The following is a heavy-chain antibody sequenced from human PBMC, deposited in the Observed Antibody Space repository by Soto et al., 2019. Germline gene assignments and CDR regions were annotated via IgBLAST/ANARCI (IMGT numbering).Heavy chain of an antibody. CDR2: IYPGDSDT. V-gene: IGHV5-51*01. Sequence: GESLKISCKGSGYSFTSYWIGWVRQMPGKGLEWMGIIYPGDSDTRYSPSFQGQVTISADKSISTAYLQWSSLKASDTAMYYCARLGSSSGFYYYYGMDVWGQGTTVTVS. D-gene: IGHD6-6*01. J-gene: IGHJ6*02. CDR1: GYSFTSYW. CDR3: ARLGSSSGFYYYYGMDV.